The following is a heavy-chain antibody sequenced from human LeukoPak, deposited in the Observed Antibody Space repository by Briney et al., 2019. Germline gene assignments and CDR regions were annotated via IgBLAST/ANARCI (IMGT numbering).Heavy chain of an antibody. V-gene: IGHV4-39*01. CDR1: GGSISGSIYY. Sequence: PSETLSLTCTVSGGSISGSIYYWGWIRQPPGKGLDWIGSIFYTGSMYYNPSLKSRVTISVDTSKNQFSLKLSSVTAADTAVYYCASLYDSSGQLPYYFDYWGQGTLVTVSS. J-gene: IGHJ4*02. D-gene: IGHD3-22*01. CDR2: IFYTGSM. CDR3: ASLYDSSGQLPYYFDY.